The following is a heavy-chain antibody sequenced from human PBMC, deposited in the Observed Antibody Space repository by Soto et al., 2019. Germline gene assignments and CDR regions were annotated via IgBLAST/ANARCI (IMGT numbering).Heavy chain of an antibody. CDR2: IYYSGST. J-gene: IGHJ4*02. D-gene: IGHD3-22*01. V-gene: IGHV4-59*01. Sequence: QVQLQESGPGLVKPSETLSLTCTVSGGSISSYYWSWIRQPPGKGLEWIGYIYYSGSTNYNPSLKSRVTISVDTSKNQFSLKLSSVTAADTAVYYCASGPGYYDSCGLYGGDYWGQGTLVTVSS. CDR3: ASGPGYYDSCGLYGGDY. CDR1: GGSISSYY.